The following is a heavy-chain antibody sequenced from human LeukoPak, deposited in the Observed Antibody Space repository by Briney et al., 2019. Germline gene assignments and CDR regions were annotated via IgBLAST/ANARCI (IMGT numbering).Heavy chain of an antibody. CDR1: GFTFSICA. J-gene: IGHJ4*02. V-gene: IGHV3-30*04. CDR2: ISYDGSNK. D-gene: IGHD5-18*01. CDR3: ARGRWRYSYGYLHDY. Sequence: PGGSLRLSCAASGFTFSICAMHRVRQAPGKGLEWVAVISYDGSNKYYADSVKGRFTISRDNSKNTLYLQMNSLRAEDTAVYYCARGRWRYSYGYLHDYWGQGTLVTVSS.